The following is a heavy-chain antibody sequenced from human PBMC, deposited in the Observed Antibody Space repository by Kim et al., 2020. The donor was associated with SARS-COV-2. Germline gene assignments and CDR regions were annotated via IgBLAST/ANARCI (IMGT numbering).Heavy chain of an antibody. CDR1: GFTFSSYW. CDR2: INSDGSST. D-gene: IGHD3-22*01. J-gene: IGHJ3*02. Sequence: GGSLRLSCAASGFTFSSYWMHWVRQAPGKGLVWVSRINSDGSSTSYADSVKGRFTISRDNAKNTLYLQMNSLRAEDTAVYYCARARFSPADYYDSSGYYGDAFDIWGQGTMVTVSS. CDR3: ARARFSPADYYDSSGYYGDAFDI. V-gene: IGHV3-74*01.